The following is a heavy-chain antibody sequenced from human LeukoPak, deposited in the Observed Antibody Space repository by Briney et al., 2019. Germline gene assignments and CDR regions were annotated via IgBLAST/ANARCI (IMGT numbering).Heavy chain of an antibody. V-gene: IGHV4-39*06. J-gene: IGHJ4*02. D-gene: IGHD1-26*01. Sequence: SETLSLTCTVSGGSITSANYYWACIRQPPGKGLEWIGSIYYTGGTYYNPSLKSRVTISVDTSKNQFPLNLSSVTAADTAVYYCARVSDGRAFDYWGQGTLVTVSS. CDR2: IYYTGGT. CDR1: GGSITSANYY. CDR3: ARVSDGRAFDY.